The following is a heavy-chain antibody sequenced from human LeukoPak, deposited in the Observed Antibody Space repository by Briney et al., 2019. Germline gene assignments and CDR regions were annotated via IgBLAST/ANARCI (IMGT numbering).Heavy chain of an antibody. CDR1: GGSISSSSYC. V-gene: IGHV4-39*07. J-gene: IGHJ4*02. Sequence: PSETLSLTCTVSGGSISSSSYCWGWIRQPPGKGLEWIGSIYYSGSTYYNPSLKSRVTISVDTSKNQFSLKLSSVTAADTAVYYCARDLRDYGSTGYSLGYWGQGTLVTVSS. CDR3: ARDLRDYGSTGYSLGY. CDR2: IYYSGST. D-gene: IGHD3-22*01.